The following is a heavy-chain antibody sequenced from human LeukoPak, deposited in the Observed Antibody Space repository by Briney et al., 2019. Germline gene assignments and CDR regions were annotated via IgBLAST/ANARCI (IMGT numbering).Heavy chain of an antibody. V-gene: IGHV3-64D*09. CDR3: VKRGVVPGSIPYDY. CDR1: GFTFSTYP. CDR2: ITSNGGIT. D-gene: IGHD2-2*02. Sequence: GGSLRLSCSASGFTFSTYPMHWVRQAPGKGLEYVSSITSNGGITYYADSVKGRFTISRDNSKNTLYLQMSSLRAEDTAVYYCVKRGVVPGSIPYDYWGQGTLVTVSS. J-gene: IGHJ4*02.